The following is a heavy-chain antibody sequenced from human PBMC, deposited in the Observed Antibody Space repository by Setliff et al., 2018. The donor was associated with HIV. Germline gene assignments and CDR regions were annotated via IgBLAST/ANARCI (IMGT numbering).Heavy chain of an antibody. D-gene: IGHD1-26*01. V-gene: IGHV4-4*02. Sequence: SETLSLTCAVSGGSISSNWWSWVRQSPGKGLEWIGEIYHSGSTHYNPSLQSRVTISIDTSENLFSLKLSGVTAADTAIYYCARQVGEGKWYLDSWGHGTLVTVSS. CDR2: IYHSGST. J-gene: IGHJ4*01. CDR1: GGSISSNW. CDR3: ARQVGEGKWYLDS.